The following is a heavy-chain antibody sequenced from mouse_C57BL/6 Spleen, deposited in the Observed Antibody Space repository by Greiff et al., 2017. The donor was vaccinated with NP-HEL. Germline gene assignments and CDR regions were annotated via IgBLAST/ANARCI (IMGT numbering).Heavy chain of an antibody. J-gene: IGHJ4*01. CDR3: AREAGYYAMDY. CDR1: GFTFSSYA. D-gene: IGHD1-2*01. Sequence: EVKLVESGGGLVKPGGSLKLSCAASGFTFSSYAMSWVRQTPEKRLEWVATISDGGSYTYYPDNVKGRFTISRDNAKNNLYLQMSHLKSEDTAMYYCAREAGYYAMDYWGQGTSVTVSS. V-gene: IGHV5-4*01. CDR2: ISDGGSYT.